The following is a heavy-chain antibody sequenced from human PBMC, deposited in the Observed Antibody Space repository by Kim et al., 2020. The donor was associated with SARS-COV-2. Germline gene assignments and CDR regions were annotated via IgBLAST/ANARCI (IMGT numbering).Heavy chain of an antibody. J-gene: IGHJ5*01. CDR1: GFNFNTYA. V-gene: IGHV3-23*01. D-gene: IGHD2-2*01. CDR3: AKDRDRLREFDS. CDR2: IGGGGLNT. Sequence: GGSLRLSCAASGFNFNTYAMNWVRQAPGKGLQWDSTIGGGGLNTFYADSVKGRFTISRDNSKNTLYLQLNSLRAEDTAVYYCAKDRDRLREFDSWGLGILVTVSS.